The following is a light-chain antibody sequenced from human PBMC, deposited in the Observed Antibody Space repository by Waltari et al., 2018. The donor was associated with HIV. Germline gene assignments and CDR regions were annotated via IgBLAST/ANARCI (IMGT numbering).Light chain of an antibody. CDR2: RNN. Sequence: QSVLTQPPSASGTPGQRVPISCSGTSSNIGTNYVSWYQQFPGTAPKLLIYRNNKRPSGVPDRFSGSKSGTSASLDISGLRSDDEAEYYCAAWDDTLTVVFGGGTKLTVL. CDR3: AAWDDTLTVV. V-gene: IGLV1-47*01. CDR1: SSNIGTNY. J-gene: IGLJ2*01.